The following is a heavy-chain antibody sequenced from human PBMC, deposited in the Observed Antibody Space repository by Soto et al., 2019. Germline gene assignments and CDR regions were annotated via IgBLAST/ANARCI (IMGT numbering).Heavy chain of an antibody. J-gene: IGHJ6*02. V-gene: IGHV1-69*13. Sequence: SVKVSCKASGGTFSSYAISWVRQAPGQGLEWMGGIIPIFGTANYAQKFQGRVTITADESTSTAYMELSSLRSEDTAVYYCASIRGRGSGSYPLYYYYYYGMDVWGQGTTVTVSS. D-gene: IGHD3-10*01. CDR3: ASIRGRGSGSYPLYYYYYYGMDV. CDR1: GGTFSSYA. CDR2: IIPIFGTA.